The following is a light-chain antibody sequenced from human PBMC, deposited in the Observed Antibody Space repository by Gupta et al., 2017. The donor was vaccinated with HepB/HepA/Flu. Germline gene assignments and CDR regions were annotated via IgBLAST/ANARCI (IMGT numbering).Light chain of an antibody. Sequence: QSALPQPASVSGSPGQSLTISCTGTSSDVGRYNLVSWYHQHPGQAPKLMIYEVSKRPSGVSNRFSGSKSGNTASLTIAGVQAEDEADYYCCSYAGSSNFYVFGTGTKVTVL. V-gene: IGLV2-23*02. CDR2: EVS. CDR1: SSDVGRYNL. J-gene: IGLJ1*01. CDR3: CSYAGSSNFYV.